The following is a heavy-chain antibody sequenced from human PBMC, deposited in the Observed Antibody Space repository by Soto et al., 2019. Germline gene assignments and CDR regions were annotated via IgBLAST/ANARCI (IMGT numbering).Heavy chain of an antibody. D-gene: IGHD2-15*01. J-gene: IGHJ6*02. CDR3: ARNGGNPEDYYYYGMDV. CDR2: SIPIFGTA. CDR1: GGTFSSYA. Sequence: QVQLVQSGAEVKKPGSSVKVSCKASGGTFSSYAISWVRQAPGQGLEWMGGSIPIFGTANYAQKFQGRVTITADESTSTAYMELSSLRSEDTAVYYCARNGGNPEDYYYYGMDVWGQGTTVTVSS. V-gene: IGHV1-69*12.